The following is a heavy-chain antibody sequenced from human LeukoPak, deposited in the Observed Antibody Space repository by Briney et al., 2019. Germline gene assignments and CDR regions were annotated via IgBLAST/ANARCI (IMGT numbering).Heavy chain of an antibody. Sequence: GGSLRLSCAASGFTVSSYAMHWVRQAPGKGLEWVAVISYDGSNKYYADSVKGRFTISRDNSKNTLYLQMNSLRAEDTAVYYCARSTTAISNFDYWGQGTLVTVSS. D-gene: IGHD2-21*02. J-gene: IGHJ4*02. CDR2: ISYDGSNK. V-gene: IGHV3-30*04. CDR3: ARSTTAISNFDY. CDR1: GFTVSSYA.